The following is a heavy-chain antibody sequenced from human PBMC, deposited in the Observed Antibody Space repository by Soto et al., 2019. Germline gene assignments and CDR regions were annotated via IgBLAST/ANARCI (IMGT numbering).Heavy chain of an antibody. D-gene: IGHD5-12*01. V-gene: IGHV4-38-2*01. CDR2: INHSENT. J-gene: IGHJ4*02. CDR3: AGRYSTTHRSFDY. Sequence: SETLSLTCAVSCYSISSGYHWGCIRQPPGKGLEWIGIINHSENTYYNPSLKSRVTMSVDTSKNQFSLNLSSVTAADTAIYYCAGRYSTTHRSFDYWGQGALVTVSS. CDR1: CYSISSGYH.